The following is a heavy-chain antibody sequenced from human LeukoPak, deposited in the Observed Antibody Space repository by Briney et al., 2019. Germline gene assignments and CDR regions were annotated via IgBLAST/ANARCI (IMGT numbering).Heavy chain of an antibody. CDR1: GIPSSSYW. CDR3: TSGWSAAFDN. CDR2: INPDGSVI. V-gene: IGHV3-7*01. D-gene: IGHD6-19*01. Sequence: PGGSLRLSCAVSGIPSSSYWMDWVRQAPGKGLEWVAIINPDGSVINHADSVKGRFSISRDNARNLLFLQMNSLRAEDTAVYYCTSGWSAAFDNWGQGTLVSVSS. J-gene: IGHJ4*02.